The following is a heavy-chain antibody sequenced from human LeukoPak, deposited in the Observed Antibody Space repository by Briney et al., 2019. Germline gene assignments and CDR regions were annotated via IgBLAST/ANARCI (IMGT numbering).Heavy chain of an antibody. Sequence: GGSLRLSCEASGFIVTSYYMTWVRQAPGKGLEWVSGVSGSGDSTYYADSVKGRFTISRDNSNNTLFLLMNSLRAEDTAVYYCAKYMSSGSWGQGTLVTVSS. D-gene: IGHD6-19*01. CDR3: AKYMSSGS. CDR1: GFIVTSYY. J-gene: IGHJ5*02. CDR2: VSGSGDST. V-gene: IGHV3-23*01.